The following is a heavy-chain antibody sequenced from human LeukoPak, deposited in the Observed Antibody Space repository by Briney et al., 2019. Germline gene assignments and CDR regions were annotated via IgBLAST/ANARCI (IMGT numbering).Heavy chain of an antibody. D-gene: IGHD5-12*01. CDR2: INPNGGGT. V-gene: IGHV1-2*02. J-gene: IGHJ4*02. Sequence: GASVKVSCKASGYTFTGYYMHWVRQAPGQGLEWMGWINPNGGGTNYAQKFQGRVTMTRDTSISTAYMELSRLRSDDTAVYYCAREMERGYDWFDYWGQGTLVTVSS. CDR3: AREMERGYDWFDY. CDR1: GYTFTGYY.